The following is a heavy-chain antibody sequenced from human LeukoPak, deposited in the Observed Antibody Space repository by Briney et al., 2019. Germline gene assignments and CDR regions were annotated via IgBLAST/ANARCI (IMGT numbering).Heavy chain of an antibody. CDR1: GLTFTNAW. V-gene: IGHV3-15*01. CDR2: NKSKTDGGTV. J-gene: IGHJ4*02. Sequence: GGSLRLSCAVSGLTFTNAWASWVRHAQGKWMGWVGRNKSKTDGGTVDYAPPVKGRFTISRDDSRNTLSLEMNFLKTEDTALYYCTTYPGNYEIFWGQRTLVSVSS. CDR3: TTYPGNYEIF. D-gene: IGHD4-11*01.